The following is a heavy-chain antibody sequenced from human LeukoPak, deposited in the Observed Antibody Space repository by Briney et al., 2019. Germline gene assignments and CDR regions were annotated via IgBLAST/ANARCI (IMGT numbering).Heavy chain of an antibody. D-gene: IGHD6-19*01. J-gene: IGHJ4*02. V-gene: IGHV4-59*08. CDR2: IYYTGGT. CDR3: AKYGGSGWVIDH. CDR1: GGSISNNY. Sequence: SETLSLTCTVSGGSISNNYWTWIRQPPGKGLEYIGYIYYTGGTHYNPPLKSRVTISVDTSKNQFSLKLSSVTAADTAVYFCAKYGGSGWVIDHWGQGTLVTVSS.